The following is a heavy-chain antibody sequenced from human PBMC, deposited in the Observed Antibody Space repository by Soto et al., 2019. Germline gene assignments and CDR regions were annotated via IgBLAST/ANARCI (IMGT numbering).Heavy chain of an antibody. D-gene: IGHD2-15*01. CDR1: GFTFSNAW. CDR2: IKSKTDGGTT. J-gene: IGHJ6*02. V-gene: IGHV3-15*07. Sequence: GGSLRLSCAASGFTFSNAWMNWVRQAPGKGLEWVGRIKSKTDGGTTDYAAPVKGRFTISRDDSKNTLYLQMNSLKTEDTAVYYCTTEMAAARGYYYYYYGMDVWGQGTTVTVSS. CDR3: TTEMAAARGYYYYYYGMDV.